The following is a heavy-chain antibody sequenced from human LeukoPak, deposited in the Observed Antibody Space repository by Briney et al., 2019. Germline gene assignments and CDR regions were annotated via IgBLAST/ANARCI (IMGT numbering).Heavy chain of an antibody. CDR3: ARGRNSGYDWELGY. CDR1: GFTFNDYG. V-gene: IGHV3-30*03. CDR2: ISYDGSNK. Sequence: PGGSLRLSCAASGFTFNDYGMHWVRQAPGKGLEWVAVISYDGSNKYYTDSVKGRFTISRDNSKSTLYLQMNSLRAEDTAVYYCARGRNSGYDWELGYWGQGTLVTVSS. D-gene: IGHD5-12*01. J-gene: IGHJ4*02.